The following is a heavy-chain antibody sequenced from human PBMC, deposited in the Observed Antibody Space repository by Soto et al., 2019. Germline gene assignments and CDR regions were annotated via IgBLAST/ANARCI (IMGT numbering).Heavy chain of an antibody. J-gene: IGHJ1*01. Sequence: PSETLSLTCAVYGGSFSGYYWSWIRQPPGKGLEWIGEINHSGSTNYNPSLKSRVTISVDTSKDQFSLKLSSVTAADTAVYYCARGPYSSGWYWRRGYFQHWGQGTLVTVSS. V-gene: IGHV4-34*01. CDR2: INHSGST. D-gene: IGHD6-19*01. CDR3: ARGPYSSGWYWRRGYFQH. CDR1: GGSFSGYY.